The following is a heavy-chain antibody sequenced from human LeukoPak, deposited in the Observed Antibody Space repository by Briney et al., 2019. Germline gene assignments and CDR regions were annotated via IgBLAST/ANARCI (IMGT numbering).Heavy chain of an antibody. CDR2: ISADNGNT. D-gene: IGHD2-15*01. CDR3: ASGEVGVVYRAGGRYYYYYHAMDV. V-gene: IGHV1-18*04. J-gene: IGHJ6*02. Sequence: GVLGKASCKGFGYMLSNHVFISVRESPGHGLEWWGWISADNGNTNHAQKFQCRVSLSTHTSTSTAYMELRSLRSDDTAVYYCASGEVGVVYRAGGRYYYYYHAMDVWGQGTTVTVSS. CDR1: GYMLSNHV.